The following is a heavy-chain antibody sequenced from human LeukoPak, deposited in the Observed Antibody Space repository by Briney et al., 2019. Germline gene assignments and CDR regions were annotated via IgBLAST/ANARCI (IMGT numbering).Heavy chain of an antibody. V-gene: IGHV3-7*01. J-gene: IGHJ4*02. CDR1: GFILTNYF. Sequence: GGSLRLSCAASGFILTNYFMSWVRQAPGKGLEWVASIKHDGSEKYYVDSVRGRFSISRDNTMNSLYLQMSSLRAEDTAVYYCATDRGWRTSGYYLYYFEYWGQGTLVTYSS. D-gene: IGHD3-3*01. CDR2: IKHDGSEK. CDR3: ATDRGWRTSGYYLYYFEY.